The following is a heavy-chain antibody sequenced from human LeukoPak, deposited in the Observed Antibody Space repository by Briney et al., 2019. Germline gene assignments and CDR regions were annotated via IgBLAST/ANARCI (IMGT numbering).Heavy chain of an antibody. CDR2: ISSSSSYI. J-gene: IGHJ4*02. Sequence: GGSLRLSCAASGFTFSSYSMNWVRQAPGKGLEWVSSISSSSSYICYADSVKGRFTISRGNAKNSLYLQMNSLRAEDTAVYYCARDWQLELRDASDYWGQGTLVTVSS. D-gene: IGHD1-7*01. CDR3: ARDWQLELRDASDY. V-gene: IGHV3-21*01. CDR1: GFTFSSYS.